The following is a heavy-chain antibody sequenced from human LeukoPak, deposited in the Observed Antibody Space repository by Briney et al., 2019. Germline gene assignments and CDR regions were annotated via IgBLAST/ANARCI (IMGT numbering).Heavy chain of an antibody. CDR2: INPNSGGT. V-gene: IGHV1-2*02. CDR1: GYTFTGYY. CDR3: ARAFYPDYGGNSEAEYFEH. D-gene: IGHD4-23*01. Sequence: ASVKLSCKASGYTFTGYYMHWVRQAPGQGLEWMGWINPNSGGTTYAQKFQGRVTMTRDTSISTAYMELSRLRSDDTAVYYCARAFYPDYGGNSEAEYFEHWGQGTLVTVSS. J-gene: IGHJ1*01.